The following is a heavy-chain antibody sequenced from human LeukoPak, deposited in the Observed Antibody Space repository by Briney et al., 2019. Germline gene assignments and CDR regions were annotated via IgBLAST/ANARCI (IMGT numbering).Heavy chain of an antibody. Sequence: PSQTLSLTCTASGGSISSYYWSWIRQPPGKGLEWIGYIYYSGTTNYNPSLKSRVTIAVDTSKNQFSLKLSSVTAADTAVYYCARGVYIAAAQYGYWGQGTLVTVSS. CDR3: ARGVYIAAAQYGY. D-gene: IGHD6-13*01. J-gene: IGHJ4*02. V-gene: IGHV4-59*01. CDR2: IYYSGTT. CDR1: GGSISSYY.